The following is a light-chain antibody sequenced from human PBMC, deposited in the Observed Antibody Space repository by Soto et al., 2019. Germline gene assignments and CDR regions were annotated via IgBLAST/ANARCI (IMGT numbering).Light chain of an antibody. CDR1: SSDVGAYKY. CDR3: TLYVGNDMWV. CDR2: EVT. J-gene: IGLJ3*02. Sequence: QYALTHPPSASGSPGQSVTISCTGTSSDVGAYKYVSWYQQYPGKAPKLMIYEVTKRPSGVPDRFSGSKSGNTASLTVSGLQAEDEADYYCTLYVGNDMWVFGGGTKLTVL. V-gene: IGLV2-8*01.